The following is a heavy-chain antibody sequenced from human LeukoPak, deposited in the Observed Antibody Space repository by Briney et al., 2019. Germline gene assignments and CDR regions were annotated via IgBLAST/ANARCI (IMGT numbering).Heavy chain of an antibody. D-gene: IGHD5-24*01. Sequence: GGSLRLSWAASGFTFNDHYMDWVRQAPGKGLEWVGRTRNKANSFTTEYAASVRGRFTISRDDSKNSLYLQINSLKTEDTAVYYCARGDDYNRRSFDYWGQGTLVTVSS. CDR3: ARGDDYNRRSFDY. CDR2: TRNKANSFTT. CDR1: GFTFNDHY. J-gene: IGHJ4*02. V-gene: IGHV3-72*01.